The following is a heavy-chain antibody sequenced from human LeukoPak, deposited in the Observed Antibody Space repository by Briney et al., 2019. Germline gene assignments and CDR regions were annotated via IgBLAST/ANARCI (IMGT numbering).Heavy chain of an antibody. D-gene: IGHD3-9*01. CDR1: GFTFGDYA. CDR2: INWNGGST. V-gene: IGHV3-20*04. J-gene: IGHJ4*02. CDR3: ARARSTGYYVADY. Sequence: GGSLRLSCTASGFTFGDYAMSWVRQAPGKGLEWVSGINWNGGSTGYADSVKGRFTISRDNAKNSLYLQMNSLRAEDTALYYCARARSTGYYVADYWGQGTLVTVSS.